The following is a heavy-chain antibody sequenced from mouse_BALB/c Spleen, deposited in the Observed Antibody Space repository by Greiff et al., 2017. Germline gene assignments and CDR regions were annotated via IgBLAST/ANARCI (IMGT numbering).Heavy chain of an antibody. CDR3: ARFYYGSSYLYAMDY. Sequence: EVKLQESGGGLVKPGGSLKLSCAASGFTFSSYAMSWVRQTPEKRLEWVASISSGGSTYYPDSVMSRFTISRDNARNILYLQMSSLRSEDTAMYYCARFYYGSSYLYAMDYWGQGTSVTVAS. CDR1: GFTFSSYA. V-gene: IGHV5-6-5*01. CDR2: ISSGGST. D-gene: IGHD1-1*01. J-gene: IGHJ4*01.